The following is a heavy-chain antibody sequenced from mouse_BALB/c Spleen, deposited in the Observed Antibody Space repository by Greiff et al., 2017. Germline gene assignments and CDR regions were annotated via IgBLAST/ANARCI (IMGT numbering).Heavy chain of an antibody. CDR3: TRGGYGAMDY. CDR1: GFTFSSYT. CDR2: ISSGGSYT. D-gene: IGHD2-14*01. J-gene: IGHJ4*01. V-gene: IGHV5-6-4*01. Sequence: EVKLMESGGGLVKPGGSLKLSCAASGFTFSSYTMSWVRQTPEKRLEWVATISSGGSYTYYPDSVKGRFTISRDNAKNTLYLQMSSLKSEDTAMYYCTRGGYGAMDYWGQGTSVTVSS.